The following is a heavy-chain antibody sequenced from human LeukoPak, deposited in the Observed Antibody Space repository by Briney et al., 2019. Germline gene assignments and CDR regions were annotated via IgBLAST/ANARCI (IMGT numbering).Heavy chain of an antibody. D-gene: IGHD3-10*01. V-gene: IGHV4-39*07. CDR3: ARGGAHYYGSGSYYN. CDR2: VYYSGST. Sequence: SETLSLTCTVSGGSITSSNYYWGWIRQPPGKGLEWIGSVYYSGSTNYNPSLKSRVTISVDTSKNQFSLKLSSVTVADTAVYYCARGGAHYYGSGSYYNWGQGTLVTVSS. CDR1: GGSITSSNYY. J-gene: IGHJ4*02.